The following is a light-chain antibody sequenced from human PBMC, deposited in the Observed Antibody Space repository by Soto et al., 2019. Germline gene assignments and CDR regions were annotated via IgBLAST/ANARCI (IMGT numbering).Light chain of an antibody. CDR1: NSNVGSYY. CDR2: RAN. CDR3: ASWDDSLSGVV. J-gene: IGLJ2*01. V-gene: IGLV1-47*01. Sequence: QAVVTQPPSASGTPGQRVTISCSGSNSNVGSYYVYWYQQLPGTAPKLLIYRANQRPSGVPDRFSGSKSGTSASLAISGLRSEDEADYYCASWDDSLSGVVFGRGTKLTVL.